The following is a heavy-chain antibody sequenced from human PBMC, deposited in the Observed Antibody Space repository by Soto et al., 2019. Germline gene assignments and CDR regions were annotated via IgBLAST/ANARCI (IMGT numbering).Heavy chain of an antibody. Sequence: PGGSLRLSCAASGFTFSSYAMHWVRQAPGKGLEWVAVISYDGSNKYYADSVKGRFTISRDNSKNTLYLQMNSLRAEDTAVYYCARDTAFLTVTKYHDYYYYGMDVWGQGATVTVSS. J-gene: IGHJ6*02. CDR1: GFTFSSYA. V-gene: IGHV3-30-3*01. CDR3: ARDTAFLTVTKYHDYYYYGMDV. D-gene: IGHD4-17*01. CDR2: ISYDGSNK.